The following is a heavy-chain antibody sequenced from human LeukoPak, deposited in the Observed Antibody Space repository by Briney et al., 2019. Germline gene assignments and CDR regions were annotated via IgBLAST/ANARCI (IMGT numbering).Heavy chain of an antibody. V-gene: IGHV3-23*01. Sequence: GGSLRLSCAASGLTFSTYAMTWVRQAPGKGLEWVSTFGSGGGTYYADSVRGRFTISKDNSKNTLYLQLNSLGAEDTALYYCAKVVAPSTTRNLDYWGQGTLVIVSS. J-gene: IGHJ4*02. CDR1: GLTFSTYA. D-gene: IGHD2-2*01. CDR2: FGSGGGT. CDR3: AKVVAPSTTRNLDY.